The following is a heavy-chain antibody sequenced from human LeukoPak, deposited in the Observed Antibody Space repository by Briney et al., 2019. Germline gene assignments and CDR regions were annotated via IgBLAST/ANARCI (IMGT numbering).Heavy chain of an antibody. D-gene: IGHD6-13*01. CDR3: ARLPLRGWQQLVLDP. CDR1: GESFSGYY. Sequence: SETLSLTCAVYGESFSGYYWSWIRQPPGKGLEWIGEINHSGSTNYNPSLKSRVTISVDTSKNQFSLKLSSVTAADTAVYYCARLPLRGWQQLVLDPWGQGTLVTVSS. J-gene: IGHJ5*02. CDR2: INHSGST. V-gene: IGHV4-34*01.